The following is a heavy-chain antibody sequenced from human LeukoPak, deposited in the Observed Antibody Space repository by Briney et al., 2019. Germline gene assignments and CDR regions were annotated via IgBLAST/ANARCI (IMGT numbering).Heavy chain of an antibody. J-gene: IGHJ4*02. D-gene: IGHD3-16*02. CDR2: IKQDGSEK. Sequence: PGGSLRLSCAASGFTFSSYWMSWVRQAPGKGLEWEANIKQDGSEKYYVDSVKGRFTISRDNAKNSLYLQMNSLRAEDTAVYYCARDVMITFGGVTVMYYFDYWGQGTLVTVSS. CDR3: ARDVMITFGGVTVMYYFDY. CDR1: GFTFSSYW. V-gene: IGHV3-7*01.